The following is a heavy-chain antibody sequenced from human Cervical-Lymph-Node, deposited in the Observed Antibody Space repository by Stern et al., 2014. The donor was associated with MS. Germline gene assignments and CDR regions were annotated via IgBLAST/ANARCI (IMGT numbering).Heavy chain of an antibody. J-gene: IGHJ4*02. CDR3: ARDRGGSYYQGTDY. V-gene: IGHV3-74*01. D-gene: IGHD1-1*01. CDR1: GFTFSTYW. CDR2: ISFDGNIA. Sequence: EVQLVQSGGALVQPGGSLTLSCAASGFTFSTYWMHWVRQVPGKGLAWVSRISFDGNIANYADSVNGRFTISRDNAKNTLYLQMTSLGAEDTAVYYCARDRGGSYYQGTDYGGQGTLVSGSA.